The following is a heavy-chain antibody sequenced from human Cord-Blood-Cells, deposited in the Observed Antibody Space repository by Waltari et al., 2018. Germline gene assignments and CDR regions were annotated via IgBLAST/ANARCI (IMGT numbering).Heavy chain of an antibody. J-gene: IGHJ4*02. CDR2: INPNSGGT. V-gene: IGHV1-2*02. CDR3: ARALAARHNPNDY. Sequence: QVQLVQSGAEVKKPGASVKVPCRASGYTFTGYYMPWVRQDPGQGLEWMGWINPNSGGTNYAQKFQGRVTMTRDTSISTAYMELSRLRSDDTAVYYCARALAARHNPNDYWGQGTLVTVSS. D-gene: IGHD6-6*01. CDR1: GYTFTGYY.